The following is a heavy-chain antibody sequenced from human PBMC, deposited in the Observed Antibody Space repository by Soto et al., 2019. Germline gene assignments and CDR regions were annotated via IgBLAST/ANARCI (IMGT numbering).Heavy chain of an antibody. CDR3: ARSDSSSWLDAFDI. V-gene: IGHV1-8*02. CDR2: MNPNSGNT. Sequence: ASVKVSCKASGYTFTSYGISWVRQATGQGLEWMGWMNPNSGNTGYAQKFQGRVTMTRNTSISTAYMELSSLRSEDTAVYYCARSDSSSWLDAFDIWGQGTMVTVSS. D-gene: IGHD6-13*01. CDR1: GYTFTSYG. J-gene: IGHJ3*02.